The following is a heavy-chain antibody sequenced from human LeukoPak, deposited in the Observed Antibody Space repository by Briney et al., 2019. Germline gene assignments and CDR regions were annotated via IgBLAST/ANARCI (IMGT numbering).Heavy chain of an antibody. CDR2: IPSSGTYI. Sequence: GGSLRLSCAASGFTFSGYTMNWVRQVPGRGLEWVSSIPSSGTYIYYADSVKGRFTISRDNAKNSLYLQMNSLRAEDTAVYYCARGQANCGGDCYSVYWGQGSLVTVSS. D-gene: IGHD2-21*02. CDR3: ARGQANCGGDCYSVY. V-gene: IGHV3-21*06. CDR1: GFTFSGYT. J-gene: IGHJ4*02.